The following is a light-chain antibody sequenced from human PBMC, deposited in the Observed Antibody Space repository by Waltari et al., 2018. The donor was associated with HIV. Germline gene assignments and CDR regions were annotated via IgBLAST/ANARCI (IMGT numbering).Light chain of an antibody. CDR2: YKSDSDK. Sequence: QAVLTQPASLSASPGASASLTCTLRSGINVGTSRIYWYQHKPGSPPQYLLRYKSDSDKQQGSGVPSRFSGSKDASANAGILLISGLQSEDEADYYCMIWHSSAWVFGGGTKLTVL. J-gene: IGLJ3*02. CDR1: SGINVGTSR. V-gene: IGLV5-45*01. CDR3: MIWHSSAWV.